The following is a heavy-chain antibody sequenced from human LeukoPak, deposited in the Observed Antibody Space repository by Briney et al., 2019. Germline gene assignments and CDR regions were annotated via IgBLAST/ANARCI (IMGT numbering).Heavy chain of an antibody. CDR1: GGSFSGYY. J-gene: IGHJ5*02. CDR3: AREGCSGGSCRRPYNWFDP. CDR2: IYYNGRT. Sequence: SETLSLTCAVYGGSFSGYYWSWIRQPPGKGLEWIGSIYYNGRTYYNPSLKSRVTISLDTSRNQFSLKLTSATAADTAVYYCAREGCSGGSCRRPYNWFDPWGQGTLVTVSS. V-gene: IGHV4-34*01. D-gene: IGHD2-15*01.